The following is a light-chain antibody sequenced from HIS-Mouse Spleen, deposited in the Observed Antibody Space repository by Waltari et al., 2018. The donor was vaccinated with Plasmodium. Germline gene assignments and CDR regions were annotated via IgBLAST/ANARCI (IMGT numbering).Light chain of an antibody. CDR3: QAWDSSTVV. V-gene: IGLV3-1*01. CDR1: HSGDQY. J-gene: IGLJ2*01. CDR2: HDS. Sequence: SYELTQPPSVSVSPGQTASITCSGDHSGDQYACWYQQKPGRSPVLVIYHDSKRPSGIPERFSGSNSGNTTTLTISGTQAMDEADYYCQAWDSSTVVFGGGTKLTVL.